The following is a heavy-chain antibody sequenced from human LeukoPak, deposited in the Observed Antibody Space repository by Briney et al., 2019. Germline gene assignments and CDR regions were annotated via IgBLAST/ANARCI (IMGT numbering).Heavy chain of an antibody. V-gene: IGHV3-21*01. J-gene: IGHJ5*02. D-gene: IGHD3-10*01. CDR1: GFTFSSYS. Sequence: GGSLRLSCAASGFTFSSYSMNWVRQAPGKGLEWVSSISSSSSYIYYADSVKGRFTISRDNAKNSLYLQMNSLRAEDTAVYYCARDPTYYYGSGSYYYLYNWFDPWGQGTLVTVSS. CDR2: ISSSSSYI. CDR3: ARDPTYYYGSGSYYYLYNWFDP.